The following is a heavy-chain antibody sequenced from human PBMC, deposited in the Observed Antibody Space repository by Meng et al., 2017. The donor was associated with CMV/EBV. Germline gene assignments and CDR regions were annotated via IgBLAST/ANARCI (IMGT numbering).Heavy chain of an antibody. Sequence: SETLSLTCAVYGGSFSGYYWSWIRQPPGKGLEWIGEINHSGSTNYNPSLKSRVTISVDTSKNQFSLKLSSVTAADTAVYYCARGDRTIFGVVIAYGMDVWGQETTVTVSS. CDR2: INHSGST. CDR1: GGSFSGYY. D-gene: IGHD3-3*01. J-gene: IGHJ6*02. V-gene: IGHV4-34*01. CDR3: ARGDRTIFGVVIAYGMDV.